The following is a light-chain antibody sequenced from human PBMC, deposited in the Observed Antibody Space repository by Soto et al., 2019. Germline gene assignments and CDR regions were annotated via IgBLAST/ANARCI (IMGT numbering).Light chain of an antibody. V-gene: IGKV3-20*01. J-gene: IGKJ5*01. Sequence: EIVLTQSLCTLSLSPGERATLSCRASQSVSSSYLAWYQQKPGQAPRLLIYGASSRATGIPDRFSGSGSGTDFTLTISRLEPEDFAVYYCQQYGSSPRITFGQGTRLEIK. CDR2: GAS. CDR1: QSVSSSY. CDR3: QQYGSSPRIT.